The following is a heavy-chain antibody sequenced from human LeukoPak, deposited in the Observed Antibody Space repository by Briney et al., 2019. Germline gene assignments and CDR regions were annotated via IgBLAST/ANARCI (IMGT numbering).Heavy chain of an antibody. D-gene: IGHD4-17*01. J-gene: IGHJ4*02. CDR1: GFDLGDVC. CDR2: IRGKGYDETI. V-gene: IGHV3-49*04. Sequence: GGSLKLSCTTSGFDLGDVCMSWVRQAPGKGLEWVGFIRGKGYDETIEYAGSVKGRFTISRDDSKSIAYLQMNSHKTEDTAVYYCTRGYGDPQQDDYWGQGTLATVSS. CDR3: TRGYGDPQQDDY.